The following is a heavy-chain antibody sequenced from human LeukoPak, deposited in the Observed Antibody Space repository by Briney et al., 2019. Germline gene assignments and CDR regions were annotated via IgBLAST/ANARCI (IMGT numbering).Heavy chain of an antibody. CDR1: GFTVSSNS. J-gene: IGHJ3*02. D-gene: IGHD2-15*01. Sequence: GGSLRLSCTVSGFTVSSNSMSWVRQAPGKGLEWVSFIYSDNTHYSDSVKGRFTISRDNSKNTLYLQMNSLRAEDTAVYYCGVVVVAPGAFDIWGQGTMVTVSS. CDR3: GVVVVAPGAFDI. V-gene: IGHV3-66*03. CDR2: IYSDNT.